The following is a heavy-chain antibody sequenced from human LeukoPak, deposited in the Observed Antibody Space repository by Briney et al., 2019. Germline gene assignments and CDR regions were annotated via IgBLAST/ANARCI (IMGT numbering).Heavy chain of an antibody. J-gene: IGHJ3*02. V-gene: IGHV3-53*01. CDR1: GFTVSSNY. CDR2: IYSAGST. CDR3: AREIYCSSGSCIGGVFDI. D-gene: IGHD2-15*01. Sequence: GGSLRLSCGASGFTVSSNYMSWVRQAPGKGLEWVSVIYSAGSTYYADSVEGRFTISRDNSKNTLYLQMNSLRVEDTAVYYCAREIYCSSGSCIGGVFDIWGQGTMVTVFS.